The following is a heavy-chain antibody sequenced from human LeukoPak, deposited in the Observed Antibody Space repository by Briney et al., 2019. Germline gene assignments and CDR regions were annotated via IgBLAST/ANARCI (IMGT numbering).Heavy chain of an antibody. CDR3: ARDLVTVTKGFDI. CDR2: ISYIGST. J-gene: IGHJ3*02. CDR1: DDSFSSHY. Sequence: SETLSLTCAVSDDSFSSHYWTWIRQPPGKGLEWIGYISYIGSTNYNPSLKSRVTISIDTSKNQFSLKLSSVTAADTAVYYCARDLVTVTKGFDIWGQGTMVSVFS. V-gene: IGHV4-59*11. D-gene: IGHD4-17*01.